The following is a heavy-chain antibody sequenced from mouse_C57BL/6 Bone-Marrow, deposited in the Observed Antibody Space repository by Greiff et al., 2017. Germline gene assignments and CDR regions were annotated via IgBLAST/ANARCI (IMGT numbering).Heavy chain of an antibody. D-gene: IGHD1-1*01. CDR2: INPNNGGT. J-gene: IGHJ1*03. CDR1: GYTFTDYN. CDR3: AREVYYGIEENWYCDV. Sequence: EVKLMESGPELVKPGASVKIPCKASGYTFTDYNMDWVKQSHGKSLEWIGDINPNNGGTTYNQKFKGKATLTVDKSSRTAYMELRSLTSEDTAVYYCAREVYYGIEENWYCDVWCTGTTGIVAS. V-gene: IGHV1-18*01.